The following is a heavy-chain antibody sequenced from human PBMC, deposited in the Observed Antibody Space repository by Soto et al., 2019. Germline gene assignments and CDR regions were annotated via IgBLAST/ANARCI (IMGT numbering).Heavy chain of an antibody. CDR2: INHSGST. CDR1: GGSFSGYY. V-gene: IGHV4-34*01. CDR3: ASGDVAAAGRYYYYYGMDV. D-gene: IGHD6-13*01. J-gene: IGHJ6*02. Sequence: QVQLQQWGAGLLKPSETLSLTCAVYGGSFSGYYWSWIRQPPGKGLEWIGEINHSGSTNYNPSLKSRVTISVDTSKNQFSLKLSSVTAADTAVYYCASGDVAAAGRYYYYYGMDVWGQGTTVTVSS.